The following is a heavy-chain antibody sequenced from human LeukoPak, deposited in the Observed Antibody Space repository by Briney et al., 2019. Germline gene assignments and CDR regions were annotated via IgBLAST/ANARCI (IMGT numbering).Heavy chain of an antibody. J-gene: IGHJ5*02. CDR2: INHSGST. Sequence: KPSETLSLTCAVYGGSFSGYYWSWIRQPPGKGLEWIGEINHSGSTNYNPSLKSRVTISVDTSKNQFSLMLSSVTAADTAVYYCAREALEDSYGNWFDPWGLGTLVTVSS. D-gene: IGHD5-18*01. CDR1: GGSFSGYY. CDR3: AREALEDSYGNWFDP. V-gene: IGHV4-34*01.